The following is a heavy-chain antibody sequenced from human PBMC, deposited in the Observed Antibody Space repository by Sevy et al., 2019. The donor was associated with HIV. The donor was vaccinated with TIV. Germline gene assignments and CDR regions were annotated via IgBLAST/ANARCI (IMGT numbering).Heavy chain of an antibody. Sequence: ASVKVSCKVSGYTLTKLSMHWVRQAPGKGLEWMGTFDPEDGETIYAQKFQGRVTMTEDTSTDTAYMELSSLRSEDTAVYYCATTKDYYENSGDPIDYWGQGTLVTVSS. J-gene: IGHJ4*02. CDR1: GYTLTKLS. CDR3: ATTKDYYENSGDPIDY. V-gene: IGHV1-24*01. CDR2: FDPEDGET. D-gene: IGHD3-22*01.